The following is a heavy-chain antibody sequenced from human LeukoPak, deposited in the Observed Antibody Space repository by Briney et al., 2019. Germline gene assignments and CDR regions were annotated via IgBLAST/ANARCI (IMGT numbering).Heavy chain of an antibody. CDR3: AKGTRYYYDSSGYYYTDY. V-gene: IGHV3-23*01. CDR1: GFTFSSYA. CDR2: ISGSGGST. D-gene: IGHD3-22*01. Sequence: GGSLRLSCAASGFTFSSYAMSWVRQAPGKGLEWVSAISGSGGSTYYADSVKGRFTISRDNSKNTLYLQMNSLRAEDTAVYYCAKGTRYYYDSSGYYYTDYWGQGTLVTVSS. J-gene: IGHJ4*02.